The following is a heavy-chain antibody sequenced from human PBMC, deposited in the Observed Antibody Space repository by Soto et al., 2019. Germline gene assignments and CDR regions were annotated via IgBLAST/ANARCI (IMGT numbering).Heavy chain of an antibody. J-gene: IGHJ4*02. V-gene: IGHV1-69*02. CDR2: IIPILGIA. CDR3: ESHYGDTRGIDY. CDR1: GGTFSSYT. Sequence: SVKVSCKASGGTFSSYTISWVRRAPGQGLGWMGRIIPILGIANYAQKFQGRVTITADKSTSTAYMELSSLRSEDTAVYYCESHYGDTRGIDYWGQGTLVTVSS. D-gene: IGHD4-17*01.